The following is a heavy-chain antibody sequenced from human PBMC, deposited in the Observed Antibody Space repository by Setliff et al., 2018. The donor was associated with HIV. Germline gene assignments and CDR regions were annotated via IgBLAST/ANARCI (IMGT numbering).Heavy chain of an antibody. CDR3: ARDRWVWGGSDSGYYYYFMDV. CDR1: GYIFTGYY. V-gene: IGHV1-2*06. J-gene: IGHJ6*03. D-gene: IGHD6-19*01. Sequence: ASVKVSCKASGYIFTGYYIHWVRQAPGQGLEWMGRINPNNGDTNSAQKFQGRVTMTRDTSISTAYMELSRLRSDDTAGYYCARDRWVWGGSDSGYYYYFMDVWGKGTTVTVSS. CDR2: INPNNGDT.